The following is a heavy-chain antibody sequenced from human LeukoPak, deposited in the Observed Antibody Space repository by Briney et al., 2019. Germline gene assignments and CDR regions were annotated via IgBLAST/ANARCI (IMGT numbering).Heavy chain of an antibody. CDR1: GYTFTSYG. Sequence: GASVKVSCKASGYTFTSYGISWVRQAPGQGLEWMGWINTNTGNPMYAQGFTGRYVFSLDTSVSTAYLQISGLKADDTAVYYCGRDPKLGIRGYTYGYIDYWGQGTVVTVSS. V-gene: IGHV7-4-1*02. CDR3: GRDPKLGIRGYTYGYIDY. D-gene: IGHD5-18*01. CDR2: INTNTGNP. J-gene: IGHJ4*02.